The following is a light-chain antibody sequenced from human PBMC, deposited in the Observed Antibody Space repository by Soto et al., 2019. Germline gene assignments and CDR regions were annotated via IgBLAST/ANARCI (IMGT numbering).Light chain of an antibody. J-gene: IGKJ2*01. CDR3: QQYGSSPYT. Sequence: EIVLTQSPGTLCMSPGERATLSCRASQSVSNSYLAWYQQKPGQAPRLLIYGASSRATGIPDRFSGSGSGTDFTLTISRLEPEDFAVFYCQQYGSSPYTLGQRTQLEIK. CDR2: GAS. V-gene: IGKV3-20*01. CDR1: QSVSNSY.